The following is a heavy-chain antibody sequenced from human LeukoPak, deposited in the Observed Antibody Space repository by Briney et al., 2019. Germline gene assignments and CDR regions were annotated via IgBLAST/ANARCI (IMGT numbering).Heavy chain of an antibody. V-gene: IGHV3-30-3*01. Sequence: GRSLRLSCAASGFTFSSYAMHWVRQAPGKGLEWVAVISYDGSNKYYADSVEGRFTISRDNSKNTLYLQMNSLRAEDTAVYYCARDDRLGSSGNYGMDVWGQGTTVTVSS. CDR3: ARDDRLGSSGNYGMDV. J-gene: IGHJ6*02. CDR2: ISYDGSNK. D-gene: IGHD3-22*01. CDR1: GFTFSSYA.